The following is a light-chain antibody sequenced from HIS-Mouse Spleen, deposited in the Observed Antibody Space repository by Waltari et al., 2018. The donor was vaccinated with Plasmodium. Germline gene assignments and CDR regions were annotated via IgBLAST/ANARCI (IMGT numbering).Light chain of an antibody. CDR2: KDS. V-gene: IGLV3-27*01. CDR1: VLAKKY. Sequence: SYELTQPSSVSVSPGQTARITCSGDVLAKKYARGFQQKPGKAPVLGICKDSERPSGIPERFSGSSSGTTVTLTISGAQVEDEADYYCYSAADNNLVFGGGTKLTVL. CDR3: YSAADNNLV. J-gene: IGLJ3*02.